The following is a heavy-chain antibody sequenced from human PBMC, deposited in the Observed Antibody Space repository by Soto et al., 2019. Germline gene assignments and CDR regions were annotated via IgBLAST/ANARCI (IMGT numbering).Heavy chain of an antibody. Sequence: QVQLVESGGGVVQPGRSLRLSCAASGFTFSSTAMHWVRQSPGKGLEWVAVISHDGSNKYNADSVKGRFTISRDNSKNTLFPQMNSLRAEDTAVYYCARDEGTGRPLDYWGQGTLVTVSS. J-gene: IGHJ4*02. CDR3: ARDEGTGRPLDY. V-gene: IGHV3-30-3*01. CDR1: GFTFSSTA. CDR2: ISHDGSNK. D-gene: IGHD1-1*01.